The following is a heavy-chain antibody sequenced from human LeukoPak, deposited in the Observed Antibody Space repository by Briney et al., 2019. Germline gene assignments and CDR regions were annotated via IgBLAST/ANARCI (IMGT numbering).Heavy chain of an antibody. Sequence: GESLKISCKGSGYSFTSYWIGLVRHVPGKGLEYTGIIYPGDSDTRYSLSFQGQVTISADKSISTAYLQWSSLKASDTAMYYCATLVGYGSFFDYWGQGTLVTVSS. CDR1: GYSFTSYW. CDR3: ATLVGYGSFFDY. D-gene: IGHD3-10*01. J-gene: IGHJ4*02. V-gene: IGHV5-51*01. CDR2: IYPGDSDT.